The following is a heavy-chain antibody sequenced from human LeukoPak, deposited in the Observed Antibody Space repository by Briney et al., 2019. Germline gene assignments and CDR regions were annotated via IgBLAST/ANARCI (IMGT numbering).Heavy chain of an antibody. J-gene: IGHJ3*02. D-gene: IGHD3-10*01. CDR1: GFTVSTSV. Sequence: GGSLRLSCAASGFTVSTSVMHWVRQAPGKGLDWAAIISFDGTTIYYADSVKGRFTISRDTSKNTLFLQMDSLRAEDRAVYYCAKGKDLYGALDIWGQGTMVTVSS. V-gene: IGHV3-30*18. CDR3: AKGKDLYGALDI. CDR2: ISFDGTTI.